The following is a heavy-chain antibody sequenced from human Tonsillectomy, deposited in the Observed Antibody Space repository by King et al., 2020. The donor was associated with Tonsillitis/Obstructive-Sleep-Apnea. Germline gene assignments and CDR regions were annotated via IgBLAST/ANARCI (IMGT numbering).Heavy chain of an antibody. CDR3: ARLFREESDFRSGDYRNPTRGFFDF. Sequence: VQLVQSGAEVKKPGESLTISCKSSGYSFTSYWIGWVRQMPGKGLEWMGLIFPGDSDTRYSPSFQGQVTISADKSISTAYLQWSSLKASDTALYYCARLFREESDFRSGDYRNPTRGFFDFWGQGTLVTVSS. CDR2: IFPGDSDT. J-gene: IGHJ4*02. V-gene: IGHV5-51*01. CDR1: GYSFTSYW. D-gene: IGHD3-3*01.